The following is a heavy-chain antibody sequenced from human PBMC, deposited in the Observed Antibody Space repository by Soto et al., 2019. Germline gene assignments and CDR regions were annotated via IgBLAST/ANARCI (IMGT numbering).Heavy chain of an antibody. V-gene: IGHV3-23*01. CDR1: GFTFSSYA. CDR3: AKDLTSITMIVVVRSNYYYGMDV. Sequence: EVQLLESGGGLVQPGGSLRLSCAASGFTFSSYAMSWVRQAPGKGLEWVSAISGSGGSTYYADSVKGRFTISRDNSKNTLYLQMNSLRAEDTAVYYCAKDLTSITMIVVVRSNYYYGMDVWGQGTTVTVSS. D-gene: IGHD3-22*01. J-gene: IGHJ6*02. CDR2: ISGSGGST.